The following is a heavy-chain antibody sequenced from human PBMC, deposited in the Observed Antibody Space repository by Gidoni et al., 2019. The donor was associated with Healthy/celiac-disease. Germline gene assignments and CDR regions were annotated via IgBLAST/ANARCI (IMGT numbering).Heavy chain of an antibody. V-gene: IGHV2-70*04. D-gene: IGHD1-26*01. CDR3: ARIRTGALHFDY. CDR1: GFSLSTSGMR. J-gene: IGHJ4*02. Sequence: QVTLKESGPALVKPTQTLTLTCTFSGFSLSTSGMRVSWIRQPPGKALEWLARIDWDDDKFYSTSLKTRLTISKDTSKNQVVLTMTNMDPVDTATYYCARIRTGALHFDYWGQGTLVTVSS. CDR2: IDWDDDK.